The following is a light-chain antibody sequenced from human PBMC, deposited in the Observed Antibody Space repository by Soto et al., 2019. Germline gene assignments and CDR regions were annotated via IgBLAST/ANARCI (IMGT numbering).Light chain of an antibody. J-gene: IGLJ1*01. CDR1: SSDVGSYNL. Sequence: QSALTQPASVSGSPGQSITSSCTGTSSDVGSYNLVSWYQQHPGKAPKLMIYEVSKRPSGVSNRFSGSKSGNTASLTISGLQAEDEADYYCCSYAGSSTSLVFGTGTKVTVL. V-gene: IGLV2-23*02. CDR3: CSYAGSSTSLV. CDR2: EVS.